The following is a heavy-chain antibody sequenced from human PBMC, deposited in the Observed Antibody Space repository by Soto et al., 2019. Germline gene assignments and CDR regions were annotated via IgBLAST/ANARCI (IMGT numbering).Heavy chain of an antibody. V-gene: IGHV1-69*02. J-gene: IGHJ4*02. CDR1: GGTFSSYT. CDR2: IIPILGIA. D-gene: IGHD2-2*02. CDR3: AMEYCSSTSCYRDY. Sequence: QVQLVQSGAEVKKPGSSVKVSCKASGGTFSSYTISWVRQAPGQGLEWMGRIIPILGIANYAQKFQGRVTITADKYTSTAYMELSSLISEETSVYYCAMEYCSSTSCYRDYWGQGTLGTFSS.